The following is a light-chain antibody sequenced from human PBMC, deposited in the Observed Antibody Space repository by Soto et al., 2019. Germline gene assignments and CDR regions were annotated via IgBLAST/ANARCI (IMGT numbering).Light chain of an antibody. CDR2: RNN. CDR1: TSNIGSNY. Sequence: QSVLTHPPSASGTPGQGVTISCSGSTSNIGSNYVYWYQQLPGTAPKLLIYRNNQRPSGVPDRFSGSKSGTSASLAISGLRSEDEADYFCATWDDSLNGFYVFGTGTKVTVL. V-gene: IGLV1-47*01. J-gene: IGLJ1*01. CDR3: ATWDDSLNGFYV.